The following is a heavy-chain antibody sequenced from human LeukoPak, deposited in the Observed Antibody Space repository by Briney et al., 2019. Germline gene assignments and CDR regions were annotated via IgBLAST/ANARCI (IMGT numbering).Heavy chain of an antibody. J-gene: IGHJ5*02. Sequence: GASVKVSCKAYGYTFTSYAMNWVRQAPGQGLEWMGIINPSGGSTSYAQKFQGRVTMTRDTSTSTVYMELSSLRSEDTAVYYCARDDSRSDWFDPWGQGTLVTVSS. V-gene: IGHV1-46*01. CDR2: INPSGGST. CDR3: ARDDSRSDWFDP. CDR1: GYTFTSYA. D-gene: IGHD3-22*01.